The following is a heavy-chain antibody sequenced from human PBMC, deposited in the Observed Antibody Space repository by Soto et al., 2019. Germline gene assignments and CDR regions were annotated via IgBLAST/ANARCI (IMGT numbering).Heavy chain of an antibody. CDR2: INHSGGT. CDR1: GGSFSAYY. D-gene: IGHD3-22*01. J-gene: IGHJ4*02. Sequence: SETLSLTCAVYGGSFSAYYWSWIRQPPGKGLEWIGEINHSGGTSYNPSLKSRVTISVDTSKSQFSLKLTSVTAADRAVYYCARGSVDTVDSSGFYEYWGQRTPVTVSS. CDR3: ARGSVDTVDSSGFYEY. V-gene: IGHV4-34*01.